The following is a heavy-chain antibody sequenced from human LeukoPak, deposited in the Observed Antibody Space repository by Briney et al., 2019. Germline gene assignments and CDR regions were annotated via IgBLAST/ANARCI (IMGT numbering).Heavy chain of an antibody. CDR2: INHSGGT. V-gene: IGHV4-34*01. Sequence: PSETLSLTCAVYGGSFSDYWSWIRQPPGKGLEWIGEINHSGGTKFNPSLKSRVTISVDTSKNQISLKLSSVTAADTAVYYCARGPRWWFNPWGQGTLVTVSS. D-gene: IGHD4-23*01. CDR1: GGSFSDY. J-gene: IGHJ5*02. CDR3: ARGPRWWFNP.